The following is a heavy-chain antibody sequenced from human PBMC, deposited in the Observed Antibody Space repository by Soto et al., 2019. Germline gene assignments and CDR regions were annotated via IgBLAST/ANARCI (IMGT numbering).Heavy chain of an antibody. V-gene: IGHV4-59*08. CDR1: GGSISSYY. Sequence: SETLSLTCTVSGGSISSYYWSWIRQPPGKGLEWIGYIYYSWSTNYNPSHKSRVTISVDTSKHQFSLKLSSVTAADTAVYYCARRRSKDYYYMDVWGKGTTVTVSS. J-gene: IGHJ6*03. D-gene: IGHD2-2*01. CDR2: IYYSWST. CDR3: ARRRSKDYYYMDV.